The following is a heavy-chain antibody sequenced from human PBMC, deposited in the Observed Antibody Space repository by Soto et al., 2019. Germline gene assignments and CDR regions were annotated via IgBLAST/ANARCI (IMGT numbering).Heavy chain of an antibody. CDR3: ARRGPRTYFDY. V-gene: IGHV3-23*01. D-gene: IGHD2-8*01. Sequence: GGSLRLSCAASGFAFSNYAMNWVRQAPGKGLEWVSVISGSGDSTYYADSVKGRFTISRDNSKNTLYLQMNSLRAEDTAVYYCARRGPRTYFDYWGEGTLVTVSS. CDR1: GFAFSNYA. CDR2: ISGSGDST. J-gene: IGHJ4*02.